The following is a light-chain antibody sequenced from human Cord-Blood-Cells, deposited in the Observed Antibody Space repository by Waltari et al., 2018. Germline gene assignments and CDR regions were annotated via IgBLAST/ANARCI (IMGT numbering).Light chain of an antibody. J-gene: IGLJ3*02. Sequence: QLVLTQSPSASASLGASVKLTCTLSSGPSRYAIAWHQQQPEKGPRNLMKLNSDGSHSKGDGIPDRFSGSSSGAERYLTISSLQSEDEADYYCQTWGTGIGVFGGGTKLTVL. V-gene: IGLV4-69*01. CDR3: QTWGTGIGV. CDR2: LNSDGSH. CDR1: SGPSRYA.